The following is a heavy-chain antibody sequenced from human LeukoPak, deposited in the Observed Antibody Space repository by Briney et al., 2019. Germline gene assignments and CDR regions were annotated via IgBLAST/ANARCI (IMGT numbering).Heavy chain of an antibody. Sequence: PGGSLRLSCVASGFTFSSYGVHWVRQAPGKGLEWVAFISYDGSNQYYADSVKGRFTISRDNSKNTLYLQMNSLRVEDTAVYYCAKCRAGHELVCFVADYWGQGTLVTVSS. J-gene: IGHJ4*02. D-gene: IGHD2-8*01. CDR2: ISYDGSNQ. V-gene: IGHV3-30*18. CDR3: AKCRAGHELVCFVADY. CDR1: GFTFSSYG.